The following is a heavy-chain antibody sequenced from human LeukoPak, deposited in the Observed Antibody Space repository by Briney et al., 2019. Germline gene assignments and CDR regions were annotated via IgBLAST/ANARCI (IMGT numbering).Heavy chain of an antibody. D-gene: IGHD3-22*01. J-gene: IGHJ5*02. V-gene: IGHV1-69*02. CDR3: ARYYYDSSGYYHNWFDP. CDR2: IIPILGIA. Sequence: SVKVSCKASGGTFSSYTISWVRQAPGQGLEWMGRIIPILGIANHAQKFQGRVTITADKSTSTAYMELSSLRSEDTAVYYCARYYYDSSGYYHNWFDPWGQGPLVTVSS. CDR1: GGTFSSYT.